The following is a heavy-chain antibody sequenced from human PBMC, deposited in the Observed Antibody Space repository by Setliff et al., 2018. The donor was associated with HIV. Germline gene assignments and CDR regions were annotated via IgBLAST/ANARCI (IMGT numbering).Heavy chain of an antibody. V-gene: IGHV4-38-2*02. J-gene: IGHJ4*02. Sequence: NPSETLSLTCTVSGFSISTGHYWGWVRQSPGKGLEWIGSVYHSGSTYYAASLKSRVTISVDTSKNQFSLKLTSVTAADTAVYYCARQPPPSALQVWFGDYWGQGILVTVSS. CDR2: VYHSGST. CDR3: ARQPPPSALQVWFGDY. D-gene: IGHD3-10*01. CDR1: GFSISTGHY.